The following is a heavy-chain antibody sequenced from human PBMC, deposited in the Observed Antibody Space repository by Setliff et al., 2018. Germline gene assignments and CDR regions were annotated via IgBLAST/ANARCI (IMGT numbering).Heavy chain of an antibody. CDR3: ARAYYDSSGYYPLVY. CDR2: IFSNDEK. CDR1: GFSLSNARMG. J-gene: IGHJ4*02. Sequence: SGPTLVNPTETLTLTCTVSGFSLSNARMGVSWIRQPPGKALEWLAHIFSNDEKSYSTSLKSRLTISKDTSKSQVVLTMTNMDPVDTATYYCARAYYDSSGYYPLVYWGQGTLVT. D-gene: IGHD3-22*01. V-gene: IGHV2-26*01.